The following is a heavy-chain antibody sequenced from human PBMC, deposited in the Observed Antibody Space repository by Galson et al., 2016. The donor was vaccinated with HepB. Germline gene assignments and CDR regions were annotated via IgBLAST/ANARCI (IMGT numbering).Heavy chain of an antibody. V-gene: IGHV3-66*01. CDR3: ASEGVAAAGGRGYNWFDP. Sequence: SLRLSCAASGFTVSSNYMSWVRQAPGKGLEWVSVIYSGGSTYYADSVKGRFTISRDNSKNTLYRQMNSLRAEDTAVYYWASEGVAAAGGRGYNWFDPWGQGTLVTVSS. J-gene: IGHJ5*02. CDR1: GFTVSSNY. CDR2: IYSGGST. D-gene: IGHD6-13*01.